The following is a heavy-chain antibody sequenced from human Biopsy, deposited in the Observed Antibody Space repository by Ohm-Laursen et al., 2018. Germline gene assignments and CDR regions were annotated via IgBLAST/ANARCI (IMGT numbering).Heavy chain of an antibody. V-gene: IGHV3-23*01. D-gene: IGHD6-19*01. J-gene: IGHJ5*02. CDR3: AEGPASIPVAGGGSDS. CDR2: ISGSGESI. CDR1: GFTFSRFA. Sequence: LSLTCAASGFTFSRFAMSWVRQAPGKGLEWVSGISGSGESIYYADSVKGRFSNSRDNSKNILSLQMNRLRVEDTAIYYCAEGPASIPVAGGGSDSWGQGILVTVSS.